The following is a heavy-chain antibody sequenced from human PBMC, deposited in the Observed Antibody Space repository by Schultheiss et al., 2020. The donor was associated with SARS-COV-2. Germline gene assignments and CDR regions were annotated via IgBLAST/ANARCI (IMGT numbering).Heavy chain of an antibody. CDR1: GFTVSSNY. J-gene: IGHJ5*02. CDR2: IYSGDNT. CDR3: AREDVYYDSSGYYLRGWFDP. Sequence: GGSLRLSCAASGFTVSSNYMSWVRQAPGKGLEWVSVIYSGDNTYYADSVKGRFTISRDNAKNTLYLQMNSLRAEDTAVYYCAREDVYYDSSGYYLRGWFDPWGQGTLVTVSS. V-gene: IGHV3-66*02. D-gene: IGHD3-22*01.